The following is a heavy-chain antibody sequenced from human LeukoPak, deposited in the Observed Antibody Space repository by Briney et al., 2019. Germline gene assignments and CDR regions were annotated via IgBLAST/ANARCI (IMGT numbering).Heavy chain of an antibody. CDR3: ARDKDSGTNHAKIRSDV. CDR1: GGSITSYY. J-gene: IGHJ3*01. V-gene: IGHV4-59*01. CDR2: IYGDGST. D-gene: IGHD1-26*01. Sequence: SETLSLTCTVSGGSITSYYWTWIRQPPGKGLEWIGFIYGDGSTKCNPSLKSRVTMSVDTSKNQFSLKLSSATAADSAVYYCARDKDSGTNHAKIRSDVWGQGTMVTVSS.